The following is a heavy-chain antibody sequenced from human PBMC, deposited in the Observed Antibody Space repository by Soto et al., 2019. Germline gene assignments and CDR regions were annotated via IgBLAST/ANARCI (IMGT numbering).Heavy chain of an antibody. D-gene: IGHD3-16*01. CDR1: GFTFSNYW. J-gene: IGHJ6*03. CDR3: ARGAYGRYYMDV. V-gene: IGHV3-74*01. Sequence: GSLRLSCAASGFTFSNYWMHWVRQAPGEGLVWVSRINRDGSSTYYADSVKGRFTTSRDNAKNTVYLQVNSLRGEDTAVYYCARGAYGRYYMDVWGKGTTVPVSS. CDR2: INRDGSST.